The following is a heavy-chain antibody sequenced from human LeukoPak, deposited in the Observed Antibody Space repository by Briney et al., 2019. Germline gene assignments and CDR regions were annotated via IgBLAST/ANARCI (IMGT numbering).Heavy chain of an antibody. CDR3: AAGHSGPQ. D-gene: IGHD6-13*01. J-gene: IGHJ4*02. V-gene: IGHV3-23*01. Sequence: GGSLRLSCAASEFTFSSYGMSWVRQAPGKGLEWVSSISGSGGSTQYADSVQGRFAISRDNAKNSLYLQMNSLRAEDTAVYYCAAGHSGPQWGQGTLVTVSS. CDR1: EFTFSSYG. CDR2: ISGSGGST.